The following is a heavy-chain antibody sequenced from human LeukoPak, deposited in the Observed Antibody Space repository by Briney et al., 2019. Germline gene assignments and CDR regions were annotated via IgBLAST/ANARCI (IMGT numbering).Heavy chain of an antibody. Sequence: RAGGSLRLSCAASGFTFSSYAMSWVRQAPGKGLEWVSGISGSGGSTHYADSVKDRFTISRDNSKNTLYLQMNSLRAEDTAVYYCARGRASSGYYPWYFDYWGQGTLVTVPS. CDR3: ARGRASSGYYPWYFDY. CDR2: ISGSGGST. V-gene: IGHV3-23*01. CDR1: GFTFSSYA. D-gene: IGHD3-22*01. J-gene: IGHJ4*02.